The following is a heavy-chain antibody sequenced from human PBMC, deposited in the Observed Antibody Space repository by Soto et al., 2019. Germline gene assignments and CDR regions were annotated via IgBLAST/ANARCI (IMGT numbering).Heavy chain of an antibody. Sequence: QVQLQESGPGLVKPSETLSLTCTVSGGSTSGYFWSWLRQSPGTGLEWIGYVYSSGSSHYNPSLNSRVTISLDTSETQFSLRLSSVTAADTAVYYCARDRGGKNAAFDYWGQGLLVTVSS. V-gene: IGHV4-59*01. D-gene: IGHD2-15*01. CDR3: ARDRGGKNAAFDY. CDR2: VYSSGSS. CDR1: GGSTSGYF. J-gene: IGHJ4*02.